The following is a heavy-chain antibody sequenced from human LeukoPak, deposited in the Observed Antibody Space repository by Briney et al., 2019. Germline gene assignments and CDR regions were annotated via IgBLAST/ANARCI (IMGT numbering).Heavy chain of an antibody. CDR2: SNHSGST. CDR1: GGSFSGYY. CDR3: ATGPLRAVFDY. V-gene: IGHV4-34*01. Sequence: SETLSLTCAVYGGSFSGYYWSWIRQSPGKGLEWIGESNHSGSTKYNPSLKSRVTISLDTSKKQFSLNLSSVTAADTAVYYCATGPLRAVFDYWGQGTLVTVSS. J-gene: IGHJ4*02.